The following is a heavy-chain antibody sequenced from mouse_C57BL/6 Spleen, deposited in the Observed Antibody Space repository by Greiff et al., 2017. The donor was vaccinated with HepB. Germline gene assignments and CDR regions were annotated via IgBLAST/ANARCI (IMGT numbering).Heavy chain of an antibody. J-gene: IGHJ2*01. V-gene: IGHV1-19*01. CDR3: ARGANWDPFDY. Sequence: EVKLMESGPVLVKPGASVKMSCKASGYTFTDYYMNWVKQSHGKSLEWIGVINPYNGGTSYNQKFKGKATLTVDKSSSTAYMELNSLTSEDSAVYYCARGANWDPFDYWGQGTTLTVSS. D-gene: IGHD4-1*01. CDR1: GYTFTDYY. CDR2: INPYNGGT.